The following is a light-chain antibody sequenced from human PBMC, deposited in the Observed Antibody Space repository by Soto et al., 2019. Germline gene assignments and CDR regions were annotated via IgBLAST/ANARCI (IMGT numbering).Light chain of an antibody. V-gene: IGLV2-14*03. CDR1: SSNVGGYNY. CDR3: CSYTNSSTPWV. J-gene: IGLJ1*01. Sequence: QSVLTQPASVSGSTRQSITIFCTGTSSNVGGYNYVSWYQQHPGKAPKLMIYDVSDRPSGVSNRFSASKSSNTASLTISGLQAEDEADYYCCSYTNSSTPWVCGTGTKVTVL. CDR2: DVS.